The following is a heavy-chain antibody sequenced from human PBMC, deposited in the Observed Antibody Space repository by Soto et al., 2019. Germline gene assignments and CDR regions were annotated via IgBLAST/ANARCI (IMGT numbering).Heavy chain of an antibody. J-gene: IGHJ4*02. CDR3: ARACSSTSCYDVFDS. V-gene: IGHV4-4*07. CDR1: GGSMSGYY. CDR2: IYTSGST. Sequence: SETLSLTCTVSGGSMSGYYWSWIRQPAGKGLQWIGRIYTSGSTNYNPSLKSRVTMSVDTSKNQFSLKLSSVTAADTAVYYCARACSSTSCYDVFDSWGQGTLVTVSS. D-gene: IGHD2-2*01.